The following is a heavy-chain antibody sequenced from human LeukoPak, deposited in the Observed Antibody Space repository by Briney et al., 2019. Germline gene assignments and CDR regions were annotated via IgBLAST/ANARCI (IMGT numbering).Heavy chain of an antibody. CDR3: ANRAPDYYDSSGYPDY. CDR2: ISSSGGST. J-gene: IGHJ4*02. CDR1: GFTFSSYA. Sequence: GGSLRLSCAASGFTFSSYAMSWVRQAPGTGLEWVSAISSSGGSTYYADSVKGRFTISRDNSKNTLYLQMNSLRAEDTAVYYCANRAPDYYDSSGYPDYWGQGTLVTVSS. V-gene: IGHV3-23*01. D-gene: IGHD3-22*01.